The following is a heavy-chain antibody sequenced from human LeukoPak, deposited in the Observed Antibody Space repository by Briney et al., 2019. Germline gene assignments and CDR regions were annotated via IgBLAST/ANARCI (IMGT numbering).Heavy chain of an antibody. CDR1: GFTFSAYW. J-gene: IGHJ4*02. CDR2: IKPDGNEK. CDR3: TSTVVAGPGFY. D-gene: IGHD6-19*01. Sequence: PGGSLRLSCAASGFTFSAYWMSWVHQAPGKGLEWVANIKPDGNEKYYVDSVKGRFTISRDNAKDSVYLQMSSLRAEDTAVYYCTSTVVAGPGFYWGQGTLVIVSS. V-gene: IGHV3-7*01.